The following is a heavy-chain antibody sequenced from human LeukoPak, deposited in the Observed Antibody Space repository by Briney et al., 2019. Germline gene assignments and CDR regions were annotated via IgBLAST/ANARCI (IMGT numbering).Heavy chain of an antibody. V-gene: IGHV3-64*01. CDR2: ISSNGGST. CDR1: GFTFSSYA. J-gene: IGHJ4*02. CDR3: AKDRRALYSIAAAGTFDY. Sequence: GGSLRLSCAASGFTFSSYAMHWVRQAPGKGLEYVSAISSNGGSTYYANSVKGRFTISRDNSKNTLYLQMGSLRAEDTAVYYCAKDRRALYSIAAAGTFDYWGQGTLVTVSS. D-gene: IGHD6-13*01.